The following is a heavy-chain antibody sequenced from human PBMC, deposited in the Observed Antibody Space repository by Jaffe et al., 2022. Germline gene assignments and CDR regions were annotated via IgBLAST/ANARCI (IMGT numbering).Heavy chain of an antibody. CDR3: ARGGSQAYCGGDCPPDY. V-gene: IGHV3-66*02. Sequence: EVQLVESGGGLVQPGGSLRLSCAASGFTVSSNYMSWVRQAPGKGLEWVSVIYSGGSTYYADSVKGRFTISRDNSKNTLYLQMNSLRAEDTAVYYCARGGSQAYCGGDCPPDYWGQGTLVTVSS. CDR2: IYSGGST. D-gene: IGHD2-21*02. CDR1: GFTVSSNY. J-gene: IGHJ4*02.